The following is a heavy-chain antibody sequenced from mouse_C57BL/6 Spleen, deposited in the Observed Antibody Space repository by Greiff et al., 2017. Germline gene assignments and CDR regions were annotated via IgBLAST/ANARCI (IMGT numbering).Heavy chain of an antibody. CDR2: IDPGDGDT. V-gene: IGHV1-82*01. J-gene: IGHJ4*01. CDR1: GYAFSSSW. Sequence: QVQLKESGPELVKPGASVKISCKASGYAFSSSWMNWVKQRPGKGLEWIGRIDPGDGDTNYNGKFKGKATLTADKSSSTAYMQLSSLTSEDSAVYFCAGYGNPSRWDYWGQGTSVTVSS. CDR3: AGYGNPSRWDY. D-gene: IGHD2-1*01.